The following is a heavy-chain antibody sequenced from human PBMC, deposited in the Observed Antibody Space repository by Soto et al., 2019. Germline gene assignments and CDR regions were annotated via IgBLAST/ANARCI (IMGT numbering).Heavy chain of an antibody. Sequence: PGESLKISCKGSGYSFTSYWIGWVRQMPGKGLEWMGIIYAGDSDTRYSPSFQGQVTISADKSISTAYLQWSSLKASDTAMYYCARQGRTLFGVVRRNWFDPWGQGTLVTVSS. V-gene: IGHV5-51*01. CDR1: GYSFTSYW. CDR2: IYAGDSDT. J-gene: IGHJ5*02. D-gene: IGHD3-3*01. CDR3: ARQGRTLFGVVRRNWFDP.